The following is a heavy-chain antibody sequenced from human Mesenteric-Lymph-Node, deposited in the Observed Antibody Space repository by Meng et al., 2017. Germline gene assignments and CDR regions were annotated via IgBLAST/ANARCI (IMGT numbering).Heavy chain of an antibody. Sequence: SVKVSCKASGCTFSSYAISWVRQAPGQGLEWMGGISPNFGTANYAQKFQGRVTITADESTSTAYMELSSLSSEDTAVYYCARARGDQQPEDYWGQGTLVTVSS. CDR1: GCTFSSYA. V-gene: IGHV1-69*13. J-gene: IGHJ4*02. CDR3: ARARGDQQPEDY. D-gene: IGHD4-17*01. CDR2: ISPNFGTA.